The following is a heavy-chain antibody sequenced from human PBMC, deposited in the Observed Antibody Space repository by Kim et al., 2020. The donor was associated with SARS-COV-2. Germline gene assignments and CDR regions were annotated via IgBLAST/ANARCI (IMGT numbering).Heavy chain of an antibody. Sequence: ASVKVSCKASGYTFTSYAMHWVRQAPGQRLEWMGWINAGNGNTKYSQKFQGRVTITRDTSAGTAYMELSSLRSEDTAVYYCARGLYYYGSGSYYNGDWFDPWGQGTLVTVSS. V-gene: IGHV1-3*01. CDR2: INAGNGNT. D-gene: IGHD3-10*01. J-gene: IGHJ5*02. CDR1: GYTFTSYA. CDR3: ARGLYYYGSGSYYNGDWFDP.